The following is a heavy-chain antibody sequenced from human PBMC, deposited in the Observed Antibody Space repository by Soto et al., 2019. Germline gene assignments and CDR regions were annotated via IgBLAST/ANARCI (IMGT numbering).Heavy chain of an antibody. CDR1: GGSINSGDYY. J-gene: IGHJ6*02. Sequence: QVQLQESGPRLVKSSQTLYLTCTVSGGSINSGDYYWSWIRQSPGKGLEWVGYMYYSGITDYNASLKGRITMSMDTSKNQFSLKLNSVTAADTAVYFCAGWSGVGVAGMDVWGQGTTVTVSS. V-gene: IGHV4-30-4*01. D-gene: IGHD2-15*01. CDR3: AGWSGVGVAGMDV. CDR2: MYYSGIT.